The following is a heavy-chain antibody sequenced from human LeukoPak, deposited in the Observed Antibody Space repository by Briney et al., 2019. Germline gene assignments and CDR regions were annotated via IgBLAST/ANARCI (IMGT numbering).Heavy chain of an antibody. D-gene: IGHD2-2*01. CDR1: GGFFSGYY. V-gene: IGHV4-34*01. CDR3: ARAPGGLVVPAAPSHYFDY. Sequence: SETLSLTCAVYGGFFSGYYWSWIRQHPGEGLEWIGEINHRGNTNYNPTLNSRVTISVYTSKNQFSLKLSSVTAADTAVYYCARAPGGLVVPAAPSHYFDYWGQGTLVTVSS. J-gene: IGHJ4*02. CDR2: INHRGNT.